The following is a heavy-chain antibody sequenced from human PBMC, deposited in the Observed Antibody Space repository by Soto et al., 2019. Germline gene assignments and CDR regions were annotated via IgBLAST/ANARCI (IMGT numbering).Heavy chain of an antibody. V-gene: IGHV3-15*01. D-gene: IGHD3-3*01. J-gene: IGHJ6*02. CDR2: IKSKTDGGTT. CDR3: TTDSKVPLRFLEWLPWPPRDYYYYGMDV. Sequence: GGSLRLSCAASGFTFSNAWMSWVRQAPGKGLEWVGRIKSKTDGGTTDYAAPVKGRFTISRDDSKNTLYLQMNSLKTEDTAVYYCTTDSKVPLRFLEWLPWPPRDYYYYGMDVWGQGTTVTVSS. CDR1: GFTFSNAW.